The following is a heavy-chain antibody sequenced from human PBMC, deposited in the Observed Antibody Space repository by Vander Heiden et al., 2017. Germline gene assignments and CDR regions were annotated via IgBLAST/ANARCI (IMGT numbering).Heavy chain of an antibody. CDR1: GGSISRYY. CDR3: ARQGNYYDSSEIAS. V-gene: IGHV4-59*01. Sequence: QVQLQESGPGLVKPSETLSLTCTVSGGSISRYYWSWIRQPPGKGLELIAYIYYSGSTNYNPSLKSRVTISVDTSKNQFSLKLTSVTAADTAVYYCARQGNYYDSSEIASWGQGTLVTVSS. CDR2: IYYSGST. J-gene: IGHJ4*02. D-gene: IGHD3-22*01.